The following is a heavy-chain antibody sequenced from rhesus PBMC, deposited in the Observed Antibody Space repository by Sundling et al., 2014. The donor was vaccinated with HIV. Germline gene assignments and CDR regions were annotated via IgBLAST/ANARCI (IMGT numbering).Heavy chain of an antibody. CDR2: IYGSGGST. CDR3: AREVRDIVLVLLPMPVYGLDS. V-gene: IGHV4-93*01. D-gene: IGHD2-2*01. J-gene: IGHJ6*01. CDR1: GFSMNSGYG. Sequence: QVQLQESGPGLVKPSETLSLTCAVSGFSMNSGYGWTWIRQSPGKGLEWIGGIYGSGGSTEYNPSLKSRVTISEDTSKNQFSLRLSSVTAADTAVYYCAREVRDIVLVLLPMPVYGLDSWGQGVVVTVSS.